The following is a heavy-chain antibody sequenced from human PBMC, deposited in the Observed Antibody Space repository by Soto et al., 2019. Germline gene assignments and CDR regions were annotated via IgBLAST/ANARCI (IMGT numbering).Heavy chain of an antibody. Sequence: SDTLSLSCTVYGRSISSYYWSWIRQPPGKGLEWIGYIYYSGSTNSNPSLKSRVTISVDTSKNQFSLKLSSVTAVDTAVYYCARDRYDILPGHNCFDPWGEGTLVAVS. CDR1: GRSISSYY. D-gene: IGHD3-9*01. V-gene: IGHV4-59*01. CDR3: ARDRYDILPGHNCFDP. J-gene: IGHJ5*02. CDR2: IYYSGST.